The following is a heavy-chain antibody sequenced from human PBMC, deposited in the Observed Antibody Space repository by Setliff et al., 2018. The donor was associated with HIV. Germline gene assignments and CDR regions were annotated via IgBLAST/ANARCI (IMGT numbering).Heavy chain of an antibody. CDR1: GGSISSGSFY. CDR3: ARDPGDTYYYYSYMDV. D-gene: IGHD3-10*01. V-gene: IGHV4-61*09. Sequence: SETLSLTCPVSGGSISSGSFYWSWIRQPAGKGLEWLGHIYTSGSTNYNPSLKSRVTISVDTSKNQFSLKLNSVTAADTAVYYCARDPGDTYYYYSYMDVWGKGTTVTVSS. J-gene: IGHJ6*03. CDR2: IYTSGST.